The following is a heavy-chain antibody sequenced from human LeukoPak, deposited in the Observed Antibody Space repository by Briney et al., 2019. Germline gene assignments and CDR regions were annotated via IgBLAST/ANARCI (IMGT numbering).Heavy chain of an antibody. J-gene: IGHJ4*02. Sequence: SETLSLTCSVSGASISGSTYYWGWIRQPPGKGPEWIGSIYYTGSTYDNPSLKSRVTISVDTSKNQFSLKLSSVTAADTAVYYCARRGGSGRAFDYWGQGTLVTVSS. CDR3: ARRGGSGRAFDY. V-gene: IGHV4-39*01. CDR2: IYYTGST. D-gene: IGHD1-26*01. CDR1: GASISGSTYY.